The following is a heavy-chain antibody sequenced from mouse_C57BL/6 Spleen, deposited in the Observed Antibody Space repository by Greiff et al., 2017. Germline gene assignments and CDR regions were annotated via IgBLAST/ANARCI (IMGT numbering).Heavy chain of an antibody. V-gene: IGHV1-55*01. CDR1: GYTFTSYW. Sequence: QVQLQQPGAELVKPGASVKMSCKASGYTFTSYWITWVKQRPGQGLEWIGDIYPGSGSTNYNEKFKSKATLTVDTSSSTAYMQLSSLTSEDSAVYYCARSVYYGYDGGIYAMDYWGQGTSVTVSS. D-gene: IGHD2-2*01. J-gene: IGHJ4*01. CDR2: IYPGSGST. CDR3: ARSVYYGYDGGIYAMDY.